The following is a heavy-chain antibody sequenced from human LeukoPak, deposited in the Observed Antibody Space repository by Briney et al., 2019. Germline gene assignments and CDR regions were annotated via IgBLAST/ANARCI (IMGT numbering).Heavy chain of an antibody. CDR2: IKSKTDGGTT. D-gene: IGHD2-8*01. CDR3: TTVVVLMVYAIDY. CDR1: GFTFSNAC. Sequence: PGGSLTLSCAASGFTFSNACRSWVRQAPGKGLEWVGRIKSKTDGGTTDVAAPVKGRFTISRDDSKNTLYLQMNSLKTEDTAVYYCTTVVVLMVYAIDYWGRGTLVTVS. V-gene: IGHV3-15*01. J-gene: IGHJ4*02.